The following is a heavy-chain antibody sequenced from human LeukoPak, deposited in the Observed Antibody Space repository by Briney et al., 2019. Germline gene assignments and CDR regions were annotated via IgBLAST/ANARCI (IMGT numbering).Heavy chain of an antibody. D-gene: IGHD2-2*01. CDR1: GYTFTSYG. CDR3: ARTHCSTSCHWHWFDP. V-gene: IGHV1-18*01. J-gene: IGHJ5*02. CDR2: ISAYNGNT. Sequence: ASVKVSCKASGYTFTSYGISWVRQAPGQGLEWMGWISAYNGNTNNAQKLQGRVTMTTDTSTSTAYMELRSLRSDDTAVYYCARTHCSTSCHWHWFDPWGQGTLVTVSS.